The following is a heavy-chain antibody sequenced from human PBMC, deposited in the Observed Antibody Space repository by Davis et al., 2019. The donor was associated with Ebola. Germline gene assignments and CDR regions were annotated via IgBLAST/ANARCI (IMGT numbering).Heavy chain of an antibody. V-gene: IGHV3-30-3*01. D-gene: IGHD6-13*01. J-gene: IGHJ4*02. CDR2: ISYDGGST. Sequence: GESLKISCAASGFTFGHSGMHWVRQTPDKGLEWVAVISYDGGSTNYADSVKGRFTISRDNSKSTLYLQMNSLRAEDTAVYYCAKAPQQLTFDYWGQGTLVTVSS. CDR3: AKAPQQLTFDY. CDR1: GFTFGHSG.